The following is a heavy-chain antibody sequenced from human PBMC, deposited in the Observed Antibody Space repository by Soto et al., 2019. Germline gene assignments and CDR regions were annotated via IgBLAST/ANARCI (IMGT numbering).Heavy chain of an antibody. D-gene: IGHD3-10*01. J-gene: IGHJ5*02. V-gene: IGHV1-69*01. CDR2: IIPIFGTA. CDR3: ERVEDLPLGGNNWFDP. CDR1: GGTFSSYA. Sequence: QVQLVQSGAEVKKPGSSVKVSCKASGGTFSSYAISWVRQAPGQGLEWMGGIIPIFGTANYAQKFQGRVTINADESTSTADMELSSLRAEDTAVYYCERVEDLPLGGNNWFDPWGQGTLVTVSS.